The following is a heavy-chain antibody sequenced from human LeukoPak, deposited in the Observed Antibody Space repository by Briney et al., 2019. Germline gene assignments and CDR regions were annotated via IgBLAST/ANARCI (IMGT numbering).Heavy chain of an antibody. CDR1: GFTFSSYW. V-gene: IGHV3-7*01. Sequence: WGSLRLSCAASGFTFSSYWMSWVRQAPGKGLEWVANIKRDGSEKYYGDSVKGRFTISRDNAKNSLYLHLNSLRAEDTAVYYCARERYNWNYAFDYWGQGTLVTVSS. CDR3: ARERYNWNYAFDY. D-gene: IGHD1-7*01. CDR2: IKRDGSEK. J-gene: IGHJ4*02.